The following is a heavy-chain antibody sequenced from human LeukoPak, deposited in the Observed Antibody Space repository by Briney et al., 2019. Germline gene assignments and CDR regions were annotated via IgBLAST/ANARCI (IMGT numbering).Heavy chain of an antibody. CDR1: GYTFTSYY. V-gene: IGHV1-46*01. Sequence: ASVKVSCKASGYTFTSYYMHWVRQAPGQGLEWMGIINPSGGSTSYAQKFQGRVTMTRDTSTSTVYMELSSLRSEDTAVYYCAREGIVVVPAATQEYYYYYGMDVWGQGTTVTVSS. CDR3: AREGIVVVPAATQEYYYYYGMDV. CDR2: INPSGGST. D-gene: IGHD2-2*01. J-gene: IGHJ6*02.